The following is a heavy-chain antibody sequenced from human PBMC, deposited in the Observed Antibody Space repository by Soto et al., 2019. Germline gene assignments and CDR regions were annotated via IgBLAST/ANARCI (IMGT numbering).Heavy chain of an antibody. Sequence: SVKVSCKASGGTLSSFINYPINWVRQAPGQGLEWMRGIVPNVGTVNYAQKFQGRVTVTADKSTGTAYMELSSLRSEDTALYYCARRDTSGFLRYFDNWGQGTLVTVSS. D-gene: IGHD3-3*01. V-gene: IGHV1-69*06. CDR1: GGTLSSFINYP. CDR2: IVPNVGTV. J-gene: IGHJ4*03. CDR3: ARRDTSGFLRYFDN.